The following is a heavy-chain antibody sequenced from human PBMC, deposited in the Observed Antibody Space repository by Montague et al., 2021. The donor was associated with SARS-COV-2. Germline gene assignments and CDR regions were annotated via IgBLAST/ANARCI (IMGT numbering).Heavy chain of an antibody. CDR3: ARDISSAGIYYYYGMDV. CDR1: GDSVSSNGGA. D-gene: IGHD1-14*01. Sequence: CAISGDSVSSNGGAWNWIRQSPSRGLEWLGRTYYGSKWFYDYAVSLKSXLTIKPDTSKNQFSLQLNSVTPEDTAVYYCARDISSAGIYYYYGMDVWGQGTTVTVSS. V-gene: IGHV6-1*01. J-gene: IGHJ6*02. CDR2: TYYGSKWFY.